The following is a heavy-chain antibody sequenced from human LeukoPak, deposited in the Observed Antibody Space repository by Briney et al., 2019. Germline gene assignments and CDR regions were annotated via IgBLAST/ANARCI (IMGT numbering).Heavy chain of an antibody. J-gene: IGHJ4*02. V-gene: IGHV4-34*01. Sequence: SETLSLTCAVYGGSFSGYYWSWIRQPPGKGLEWIGEINHSGSTNYNPSLKSRVTIPVDTSKNQFSLKLSSVTAADTAVYYCARYEQQLVQVFDYWGQGTLVTVSS. CDR3: ARYEQQLVQVFDY. D-gene: IGHD6-13*01. CDR1: GGSFSGYY. CDR2: INHSGST.